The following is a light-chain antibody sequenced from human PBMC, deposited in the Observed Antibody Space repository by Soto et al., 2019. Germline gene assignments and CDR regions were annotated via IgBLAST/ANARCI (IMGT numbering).Light chain of an antibody. CDR2: KDS. CDR1: VLAKKY. V-gene: IGLV3-27*01. CDR3: YSAADNNLV. J-gene: IGLJ2*01. Sequence: SYEPTQPSSVSVSPGQTARITCSGDVLAKKYARWFQQKPGQAPVLVIYKDSERPSGIPERFSCSSSGTTVTLTISGAQVEDEADYYCYSAADNNLVFGGGTKVTVL.